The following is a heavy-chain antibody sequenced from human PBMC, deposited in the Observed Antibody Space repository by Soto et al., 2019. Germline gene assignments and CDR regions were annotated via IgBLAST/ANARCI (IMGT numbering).Heavy chain of an antibody. D-gene: IGHD5-18*01. Sequence: GGSLRLSCVASGFSFSSYEMNWVRQAPGKGLEWVSSISSSSSYIYYADSVKGRFTISRDNAKNSLYLQMNSLRAEDTAVYYCARDRGYSYGTGWFDPWGQGTLVTVSS. CDR2: ISSSSSYI. J-gene: IGHJ5*02. V-gene: IGHV3-21*01. CDR3: ARDRGYSYGTGWFDP. CDR1: GFSFSSYE.